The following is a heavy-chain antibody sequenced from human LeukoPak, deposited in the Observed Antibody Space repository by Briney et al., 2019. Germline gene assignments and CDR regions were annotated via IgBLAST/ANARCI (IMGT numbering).Heavy chain of an antibody. CDR3: AKDLARIGARQSDY. V-gene: IGHV3-23*01. CDR1: GFTFSSYA. D-gene: IGHD6-6*01. CDR2: ISDSVGST. Sequence: GGSLRLSCAASGFTFSSYAMSWVRQAPGKGLEWVSGISDSVGSTHYADSVKGRFTISRDNSKNTLYLQMNSLRAEDTALYYCAKDLARIGARQSDYWGQGTLVTVSS. J-gene: IGHJ4*02.